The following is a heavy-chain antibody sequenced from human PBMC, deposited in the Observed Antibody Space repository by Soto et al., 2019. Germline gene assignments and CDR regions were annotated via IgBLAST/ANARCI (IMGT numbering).Heavy chain of an antibody. Sequence: SETLSLTCTVSGGSISSSSYYWGWIRQPPGKGLEWIGSIYYSGSTYYNPSLKSRVTISVDTSKNQFSLKLSSVTAADTAVYYCARTPLIVVVVAAPGLFDPWGQGTLVTVSS. CDR3: ARTPLIVVVVAAPGLFDP. CDR1: GGSISSSSYY. V-gene: IGHV4-39*01. J-gene: IGHJ5*02. CDR2: IYYSGST. D-gene: IGHD2-15*01.